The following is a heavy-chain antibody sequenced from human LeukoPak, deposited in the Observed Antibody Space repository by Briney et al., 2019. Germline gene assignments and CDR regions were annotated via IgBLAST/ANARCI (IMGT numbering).Heavy chain of an antibody. V-gene: IGHV1-18*01. D-gene: IGHD2-21*01. J-gene: IGHJ6*02. Sequence: ASVKVSCRASGYTFTSYGISWVRQAPGQGLEWMGWISAYNGNTNYAQKLQGRVTMTTDTSTSTAYMELRSLRSDDTAVYYCARAGETEVFYGMDVWGQGTTVTVSS. CDR1: GYTFTSYG. CDR3: ARAGETEVFYGMDV. CDR2: ISAYNGNT.